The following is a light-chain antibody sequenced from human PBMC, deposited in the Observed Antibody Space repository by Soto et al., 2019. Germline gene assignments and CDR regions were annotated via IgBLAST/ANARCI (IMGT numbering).Light chain of an antibody. CDR2: GAF. CDR1: QSVISSS. J-gene: IGKJ1*01. CDR3: HQYGSSPRT. V-gene: IGKV3-20*01. Sequence: EIVLTQSPGTLSLSPGERATLSCRASQSVISSSFAWYQHKPGQAPRLLIYGAFSRATGLPDRFSGSGSGTAFTLTVDRLEPEDFAVYYCHQYGSSPRTFGQGTKVEIK.